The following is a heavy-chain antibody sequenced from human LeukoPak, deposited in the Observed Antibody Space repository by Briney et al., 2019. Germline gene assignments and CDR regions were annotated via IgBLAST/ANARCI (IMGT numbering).Heavy chain of an antibody. V-gene: IGHV1-8*01. Sequence: ASVKVSCKASGYTFTSYDINWVRQAPGQGLEWMGWMNPNSGNTGYAQKFQGRVTMTRNTSISTAYMELSSLRSEDTAVYYCARVPAAIGYYYYGMDVWGQGTTVTVSS. J-gene: IGHJ6*02. CDR3: ARVPAAIGYYYYGMDV. CDR2: MNPNSGNT. CDR1: GYTFTSYD. D-gene: IGHD2-2*01.